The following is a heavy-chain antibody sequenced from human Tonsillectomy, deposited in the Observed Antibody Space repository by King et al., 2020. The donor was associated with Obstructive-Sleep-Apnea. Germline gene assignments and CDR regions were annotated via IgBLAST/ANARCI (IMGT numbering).Heavy chain of an antibody. CDR3: ARGMNYDFRVMDV. CDR2: INPNSGGT. V-gene: IGHV1-2*04. CDR1: GYTFTGYY. Sequence: QLVQSGGEVKKPGASVKVSCKASGYTFTGYYMHWVRQAPGQWREWMGWINPNSGGTNYAQKFQGWVTMTRDTSISTAYMEVSRLRSDDTAVYYCARGMNYDFRVMDVWGQGTTVTVSS. D-gene: IGHD3-3*01. J-gene: IGHJ6*02.